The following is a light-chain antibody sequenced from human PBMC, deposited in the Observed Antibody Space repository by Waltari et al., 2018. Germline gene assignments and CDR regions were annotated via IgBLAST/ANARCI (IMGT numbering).Light chain of an antibody. CDR3: QQRSNWPPT. J-gene: IGKJ1*01. CDR1: QSVSSS. CDR2: DVS. V-gene: IGKV3-11*01. Sequence: EIVLTQSPATLPLSPGERVTLSCRASQSVSSSLAWYQQKPGQAPRLLFHDVSNRATGIPARFSVSGSGTDFTLTISSLEAEDFAVYYCQQRSNWPPTFGQGTKVEIK.